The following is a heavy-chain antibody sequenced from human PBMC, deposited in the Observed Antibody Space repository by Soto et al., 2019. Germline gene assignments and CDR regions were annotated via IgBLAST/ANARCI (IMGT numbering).Heavy chain of an antibody. CDR1: GFTFSSYS. Sequence: EVQLVESGGGLVQPGGSLRLSCAASGFTFSSYSINWVRQAPGKGLEWVSYISSGSSVIYYADSVKGRFTVSRDNAKNSVYLQMNSLRDEDTAVFYCARQRHLDYWGQGTLVTVSS. V-gene: IGHV3-48*02. CDR2: ISSGSSVI. CDR3: ARQRHLDY. J-gene: IGHJ4*02.